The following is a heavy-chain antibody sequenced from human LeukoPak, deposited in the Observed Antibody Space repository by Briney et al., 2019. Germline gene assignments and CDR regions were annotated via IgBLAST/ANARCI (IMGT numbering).Heavy chain of an antibody. Sequence: GGSLRLSCAASGFTFRSYAMSWVRQAPGKGLEWVSGISGSGVSTDYADSVKGRFTISRDNSKNTLYLQMNNLKAEDTAVYYCAKDVSGGNWGQGTLVTVSP. CDR1: GFTFRSYA. V-gene: IGHV3-23*01. J-gene: IGHJ4*02. CDR2: ISGSGVST. CDR3: AKDVSGGN. D-gene: IGHD1-14*01.